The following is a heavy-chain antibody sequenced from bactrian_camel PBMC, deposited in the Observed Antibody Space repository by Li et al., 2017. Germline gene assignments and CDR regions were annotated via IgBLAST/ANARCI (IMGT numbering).Heavy chain of an antibody. CDR2: IMILGAT. CDR1: GITEGTNC. Sequence: HVQLVESGGDSVQAGGSLRLSCEVSGITEGTNCIGWFRQAPGKEREGVAAIMILGATTYYADSVKGRFSISKDNARNWLDLQMDSLEPGDTARYYCAADRRRHGPPSLRPGDYGVWGQWTQVTVS. D-gene: IGHD5*01. V-gene: IGHV3S53*01. J-gene: IGHJ4*01. CDR3: AADRRRHGPPSLRPGDYGV.